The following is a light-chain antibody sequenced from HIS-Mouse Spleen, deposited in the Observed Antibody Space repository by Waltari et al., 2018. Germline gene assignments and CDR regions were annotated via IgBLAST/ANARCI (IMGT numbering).Light chain of an antibody. CDR3: QQLNSYPPT. J-gene: IGKJ1*01. CDR2: AAS. V-gene: IGKV1-9*01. CDR1: QGISRY. Sequence: DIQLTQSPSFLSASVGDRVTIPCRARQGISRYLAWYQQKPGKAPQLLIYAASTLQSGVPSRFSGSGSGTEFTLTISSLQPEDFATYYCQQLNSYPPTFGQGTKVEIK.